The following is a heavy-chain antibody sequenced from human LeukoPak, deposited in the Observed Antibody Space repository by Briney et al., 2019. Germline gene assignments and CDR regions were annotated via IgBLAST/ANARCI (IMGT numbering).Heavy chain of an antibody. Sequence: SETLSLTCTVSGGSISSYYWSWIRQPAGKGLEWIGRIYSTGSTNYNPSLKSRVTMSVDTSKNQFSLRLRSVTTADTAVYYCARQIASAGTAGFDFWGQGALVTVSS. CDR1: GGSISSYY. J-gene: IGHJ4*02. V-gene: IGHV4-4*07. D-gene: IGHD6-13*01. CDR2: IYSTGST. CDR3: ARQIASAGTAGFDF.